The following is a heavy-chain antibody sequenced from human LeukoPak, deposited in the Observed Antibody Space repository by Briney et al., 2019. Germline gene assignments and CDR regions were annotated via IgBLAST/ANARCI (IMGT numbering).Heavy chain of an antibody. V-gene: IGHV5-51*01. CDR1: GYTFTNHW. D-gene: IGHD6-19*01. CDR2: IYPGDSDT. CDR3: ARKEGRYSSGWNP. Sequence: GASLKISCKGSGYTFTNHWIGWGRHRPRKGLEWMGIIYPGDSDTRYSPAFQGQVTISAEKSISTAYLQWRSLKASDTAMYYCARKEGRYSSGWNPWGQGTQVTVSS. J-gene: IGHJ5*02.